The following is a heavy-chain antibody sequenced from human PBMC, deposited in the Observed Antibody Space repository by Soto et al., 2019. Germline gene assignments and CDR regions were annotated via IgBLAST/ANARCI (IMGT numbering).Heavy chain of an antibody. V-gene: IGHV1-69*13. CDR3: ARGDYDSSGYYYFEGYFDY. CDR1: GCTFSSYA. J-gene: IGHJ4*02. CDR2: IIPIFGTA. Sequence: SVKVSCKASGCTFSSYAISCVRQAPGQVLEWMGGIIPIFGTANYAQKFQGRVTITADESTSTAYMELSSLRSEDTAVYYCARGDYDSSGYYYFEGYFDYWGQGTLVTVSS. D-gene: IGHD3-22*01.